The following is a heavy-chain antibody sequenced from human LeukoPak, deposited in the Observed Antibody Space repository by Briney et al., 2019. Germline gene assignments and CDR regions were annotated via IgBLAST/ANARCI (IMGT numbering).Heavy chain of an antibody. Sequence: SETLSLSCTVSGGSISYYYWNWIRQPAGKGLEWIGRIYTSGRTYYNPSLKSRVSMSVDTSKNQFSLKLSSVTAADTAVYYCASADYGGNSVYWGQGTLVTVSS. CDR3: ASADYGGNSVY. V-gene: IGHV4-4*07. J-gene: IGHJ4*02. D-gene: IGHD4-23*01. CDR2: IYTSGRT. CDR1: GGSISYYY.